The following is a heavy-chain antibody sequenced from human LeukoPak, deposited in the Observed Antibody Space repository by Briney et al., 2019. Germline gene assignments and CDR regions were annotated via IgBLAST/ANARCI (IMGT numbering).Heavy chain of an antibody. CDR2: IYSGGST. D-gene: IGHD6-13*01. J-gene: IGHJ4*02. CDR1: GFTVSSNY. Sequence: GGSLRLSCAASGFTVSSNYMSWARQAPGKGLEWVSVIYSGGSTYYADSVKGRFTTSRDNSKNTLYLQMNSLRAEDTAVYYCARGNAAAGNSFDYWGQGTLVTVSS. CDR3: ARGNAAAGNSFDY. V-gene: IGHV3-53*01.